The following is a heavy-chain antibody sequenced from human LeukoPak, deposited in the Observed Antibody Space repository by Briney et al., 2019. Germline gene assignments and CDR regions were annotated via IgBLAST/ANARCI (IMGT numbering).Heavy chain of an antibody. CDR3: AKNKYGDYGEY. CDR1: GFTFSSYA. D-gene: IGHD4-17*01. Sequence: PGGSLRLSCAAPGFTFSSYAMSWVRQAPGKGLGWVSDISGSGTTYYADSVKGRFTISRDNSKNTVYLQMNSLRAEDTAVYYCAKNKYGDYGEYWGQGTLVTVSS. V-gene: IGHV3-23*01. CDR2: ISGSGTT. J-gene: IGHJ4*02.